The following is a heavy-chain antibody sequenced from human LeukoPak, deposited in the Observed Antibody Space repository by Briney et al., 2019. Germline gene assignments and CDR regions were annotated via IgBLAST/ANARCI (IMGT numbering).Heavy chain of an antibody. Sequence: GGSRRLSCAASGFTFGTFWMSWVRQAQGKGLEWVANINQDGGEKNYVDSVKGRFTISRDNAKTSLYLQMNSLRADDTAVYYCARGTAWDGYNYYNWFDPLGQGTLVTVSS. CDR1: GFTFGTFW. D-gene: IGHD5-24*01. CDR2: INQDGGEK. CDR3: ARGTAWDGYNYYNWFDP. V-gene: IGHV3-7*01. J-gene: IGHJ5*02.